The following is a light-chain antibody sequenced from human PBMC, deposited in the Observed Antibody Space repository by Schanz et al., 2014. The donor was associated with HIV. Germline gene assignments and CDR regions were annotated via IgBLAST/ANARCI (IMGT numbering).Light chain of an antibody. V-gene: IGLV2-14*02. CDR1: SSDVGSYNL. CDR2: EVS. CDR3: SSHTSGRAL. J-gene: IGLJ2*01. Sequence: QSALTQPASVSGSPGQSITISCTGTSSDVGSYNLVSWYQQHPGKAPKLMISEVSKRPSGVSNRFSGSKSGNTASLTISGLQPEDEADYYCSSHTSGRALFGGGTKLTVL.